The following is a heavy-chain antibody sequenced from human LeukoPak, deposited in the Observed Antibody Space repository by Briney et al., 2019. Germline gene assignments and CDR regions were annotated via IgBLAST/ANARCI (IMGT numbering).Heavy chain of an antibody. J-gene: IGHJ3*02. Sequence: GGSLRLSCAASGFIFSTYSMNWVRQAPGKGLEWVSYITSSSKTIYYADSVKGRFTISRDNAKNSQYLQMNSLRAEDRAVYFCARQTSYGYGLDIWGQGTMVTVSS. CDR1: GFIFSTYS. CDR2: ITSSSKTI. V-gene: IGHV3-48*01. D-gene: IGHD5-18*01. CDR3: ARQTSYGYGLDI.